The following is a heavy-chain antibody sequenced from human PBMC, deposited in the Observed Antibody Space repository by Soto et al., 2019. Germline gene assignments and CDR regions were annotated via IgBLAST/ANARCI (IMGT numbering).Heavy chain of an antibody. Sequence: ASVKVSCKASGGTFSSYAISWVRQAPGQGLEWMGGIIPIFGTANYAQKFQGRVTITADKSTSTAYMELSSPRSEDTAVYYCARALHMITFGGVIVPGAYYYYYGMDVWGQGTTVTVSS. J-gene: IGHJ6*02. CDR1: GGTFSSYA. CDR3: ARALHMITFGGVIVPGAYYYYYGMDV. CDR2: IIPIFGTA. V-gene: IGHV1-69*06. D-gene: IGHD3-16*02.